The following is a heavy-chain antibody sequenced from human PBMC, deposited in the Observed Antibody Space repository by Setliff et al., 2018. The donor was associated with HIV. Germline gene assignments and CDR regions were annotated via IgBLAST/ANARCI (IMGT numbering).Heavy chain of an antibody. CDR3: AREFSWSAFYFDS. D-gene: IGHD2-8*02. J-gene: IGHJ4*02. V-gene: IGHV1-2*02. CDR1: GYTFTGYY. CDR2: INPNGCGT. Sequence: ASVKVSCKASGYTFTGYYMHWLRQAPGQGLEWTGWINPNGCGTNFAQKLQGRVTMTRDTSTNTAFMELSNLRSDDTAIYYCAREFSWSAFYFDSWGQGTQVTVPQ.